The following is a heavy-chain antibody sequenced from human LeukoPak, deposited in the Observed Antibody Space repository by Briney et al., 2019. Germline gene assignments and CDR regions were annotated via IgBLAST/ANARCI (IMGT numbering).Heavy chain of an antibody. V-gene: IGHV3-21*01. D-gene: IGHD3-22*01. Sequence: PGGSLRLSCAASGFTFSSYSMNWVRQAPGKGLEWVSSISSSSSFIYYADSVKGRFTISRDNAKNSLYLQMNSLRAEDTAVYYCAKARDYYDSSGYGSLGYWGQGTLVTVSS. J-gene: IGHJ4*02. CDR3: AKARDYYDSSGYGSLGY. CDR1: GFTFSSYS. CDR2: ISSSSSFI.